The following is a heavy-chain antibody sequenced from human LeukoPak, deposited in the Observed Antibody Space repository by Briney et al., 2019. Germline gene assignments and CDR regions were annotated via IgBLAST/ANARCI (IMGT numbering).Heavy chain of an antibody. CDR1: AGSFSGYY. D-gene: IGHD1-26*01. J-gene: IGHJ4*02. V-gene: IGHV4-34*01. CDR3: ARVTRGSSVDY. Sequence: SETLSLTCAVYAGSFSGYYWSWIRQPPGKGLEWIGEINHSGSTNYNPSLKSRVTISVDTSKNQFSLKLSSVTAADTAVYYCARVTRGSSVDYWGQGTLVTVSS. CDR2: INHSGST.